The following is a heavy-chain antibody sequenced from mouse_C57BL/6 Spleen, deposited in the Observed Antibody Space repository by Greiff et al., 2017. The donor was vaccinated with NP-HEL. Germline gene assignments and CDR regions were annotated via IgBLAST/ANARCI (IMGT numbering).Heavy chain of an antibody. CDR1: GYTFTSYW. J-gene: IGHJ2*01. Sequence: VQLQQPGAELVKPGASVKLSCKASGYTFTSYWMHWVKQRPGQGLEWIGMIHPNSGSTNYNEKFKSKATLTVDKSSSTAYMQLSSLTSEDSAVYYCARLRTGSYYFDYWGQGTTLTVSS. V-gene: IGHV1-64*01. CDR2: IHPNSGST. CDR3: ARLRTGSYYFDY. D-gene: IGHD4-1*01.